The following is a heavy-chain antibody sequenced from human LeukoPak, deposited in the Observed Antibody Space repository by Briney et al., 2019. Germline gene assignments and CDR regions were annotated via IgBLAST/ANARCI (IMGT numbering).Heavy chain of an antibody. Sequence: GGSLRLSCAASGFSFSSYWMSWVRHTPGKGLEWVANIKQDGSEKYYVDSVKGRFTISRDNAKNSLYLQMNSLRAEDTAVYYCARDPAMQTWLSAYYFDYWGQGTQVSVSS. CDR2: IKQDGSEK. CDR1: GFSFSSYW. J-gene: IGHJ4*02. V-gene: IGHV3-7*01. D-gene: IGHD3-22*01. CDR3: ARDPAMQTWLSAYYFDY.